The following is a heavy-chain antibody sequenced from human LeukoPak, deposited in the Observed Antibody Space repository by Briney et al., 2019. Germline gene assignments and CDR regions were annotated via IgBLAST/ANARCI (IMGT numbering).Heavy chain of an antibody. Sequence: ASVKVSCKASGYTFTSYGISWVRQAPGQGLEWMGWINPNSGGTNYAQKFQGRVTMTRDTSISTAYMELSRLRSDDTAVYYCARVNVYDYVWGSYRPTFDYWGQGTLVTVSS. J-gene: IGHJ4*02. D-gene: IGHD3-16*02. CDR1: GYTFTSYG. V-gene: IGHV1-2*02. CDR2: INPNSGGT. CDR3: ARVNVYDYVWGSYRPTFDY.